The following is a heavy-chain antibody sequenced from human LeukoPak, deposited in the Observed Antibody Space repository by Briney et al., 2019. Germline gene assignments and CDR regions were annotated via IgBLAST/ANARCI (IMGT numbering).Heavy chain of an antibody. V-gene: IGHV3-7*03. CDR1: GFTFSSRDW. Sequence: GSLRLSCVASGFTFSSRDWMTWVRQAPGKGLEWVANIKQDGSEKNYVDSVKGRFTISRDNAKNSLYLQMNSLRAEDTAVYYCAKGRVGIAAALTIWGQGTLVTVSS. D-gene: IGHD6-13*01. CDR2: IKQDGSEK. CDR3: AKGRVGIAAALTI. J-gene: IGHJ4*02.